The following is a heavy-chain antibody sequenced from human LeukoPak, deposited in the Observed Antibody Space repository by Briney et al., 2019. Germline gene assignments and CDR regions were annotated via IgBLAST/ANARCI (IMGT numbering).Heavy chain of an antibody. V-gene: IGHV4-31*03. CDR2: IHYSGST. D-gene: IGHD3-22*01. Sequence: SQTLSLTCTVSGGSISSGGYYWSWIRQHPGKGLEWIGYIHYSGSTYYNPSLKSRVTISVDTSKKQFSLKLSSVTAADTAVYYCARDSGFYDSSGYFVWGVGYWGQGTLVTVSS. CDR3: ARDSGFYDSSGYFVWGVGY. J-gene: IGHJ4*02. CDR1: GGSISSGGYY.